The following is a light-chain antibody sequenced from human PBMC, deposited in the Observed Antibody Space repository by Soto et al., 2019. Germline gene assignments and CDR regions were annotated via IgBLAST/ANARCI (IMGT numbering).Light chain of an antibody. CDR1: QSISNN. CDR2: GAS. J-gene: IGKJ4*01. Sequence: ELVMTQSPVTLSASPGERATLSCRASQSISNNLAWHQQKPGQAPRLLIYGASTRATGIPARFSGSGSGTEFTLTISSLQSEDFAVYYCQQYDVWPALTFGGGTKVDIK. CDR3: QQYDVWPALT. V-gene: IGKV3-15*01.